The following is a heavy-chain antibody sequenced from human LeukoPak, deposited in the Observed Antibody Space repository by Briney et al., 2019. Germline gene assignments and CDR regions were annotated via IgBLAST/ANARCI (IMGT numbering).Heavy chain of an antibody. D-gene: IGHD4-17*01. CDR1: GGSFSGYY. J-gene: IGHJ4*02. CDR3: ARGFSHYGDYAY. Sequence: SETLSLTCAVYGGSFSGYYRSWIRQPPGKGLEWIGEINHSGSTNYNPSLKSRVTISVDTSKNQFSLKLSSVTAADTAVYYCARGFSHYGDYAYWGQGTLVTVSS. V-gene: IGHV4-34*01. CDR2: INHSGST.